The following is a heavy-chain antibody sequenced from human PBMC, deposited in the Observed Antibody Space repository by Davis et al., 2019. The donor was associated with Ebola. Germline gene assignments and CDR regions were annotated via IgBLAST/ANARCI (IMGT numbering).Heavy chain of an antibody. Sequence: SVHVSCKASGYTFTSYAMNRVRQAPGQGLEWKGWINTNTGNPTYAQGFTGRFVFSLDTSVSTAYLQISSLKAEDTAVYYCARESRICSGGSCYSSGAFDIWGQGKMVTVSS. CDR1: GYTFTSYA. CDR3: ARESRICSGGSCYSSGAFDI. V-gene: IGHV7-4-1*02. D-gene: IGHD2-15*01. CDR2: INTNTGNP. J-gene: IGHJ3*02.